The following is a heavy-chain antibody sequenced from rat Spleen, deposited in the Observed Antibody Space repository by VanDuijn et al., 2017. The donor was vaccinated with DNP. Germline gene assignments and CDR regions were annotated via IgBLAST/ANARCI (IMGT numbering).Heavy chain of an antibody. J-gene: IGHJ3*01. CDR2: ITSSGGST. Sequence: EVQLVESGGGLVQPGRSLKLSCAASGFTFSDYNMAWVRQAPRKGLEWVAAITSSGGSTYYPDSVKGRFTISRDNAKSTLYLQMDSLRSEDTATYYCATSSYYGYDYGFAYWGQGTLVTVSS. CDR1: GFTFSDYN. D-gene: IGHD1-7*01. CDR3: ATSSYYGYDYGFAY. V-gene: IGHV5-25*01.